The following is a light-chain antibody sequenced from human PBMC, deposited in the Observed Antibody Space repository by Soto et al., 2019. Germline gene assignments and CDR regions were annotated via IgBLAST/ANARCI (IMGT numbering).Light chain of an antibody. V-gene: IGLV2-14*01. J-gene: IGLJ2*01. CDR3: SSYTSSSTLV. CDR1: SSDVGGFNY. Sequence: QLVLTQPASVSGSPGQSITISCTGTSSDVGGFNYVSWFQQHPGKAPELMIYDVSNRPSGVSNRFSGSKSGNTASLTISGLQAEDEADYYCSSYTSSSTLVFGGGTKLTVL. CDR2: DVS.